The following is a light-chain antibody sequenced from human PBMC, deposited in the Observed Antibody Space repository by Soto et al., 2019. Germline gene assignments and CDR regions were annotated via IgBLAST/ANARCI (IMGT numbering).Light chain of an antibody. CDR1: QGISSA. J-gene: IGKJ5*01. CDR2: DAS. CDR3: QQFNNYPIT. Sequence: AIQLTHSPSSLSASVVDRFSVTCLASQGISSALAWYQQKPGKAPKLLIYDASSLESGVPSRFSGSGSGTDFTLTISSLQPEDFATYYCQQFNNYPITFGQGTRLEIK. V-gene: IGKV1D-13*01.